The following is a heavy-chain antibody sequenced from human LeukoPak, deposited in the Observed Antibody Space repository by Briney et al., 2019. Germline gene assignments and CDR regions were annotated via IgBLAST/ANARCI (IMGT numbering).Heavy chain of an antibody. CDR2: IYYSGST. CDR3: ARGGAGPQNAFDI. Sequence: SETLSLTCTVSGGSISSYYWSWIRQPPGKGLEWIGYIYYSGSTNYNPSLKSRVTISVDTSKNQFSLKLSSVTAADTAVYYCARGGAGPQNAFDIWGQGTMVTVSS. J-gene: IGHJ3*02. CDR1: GGSISSYY. D-gene: IGHD3-16*01. V-gene: IGHV4-59*12.